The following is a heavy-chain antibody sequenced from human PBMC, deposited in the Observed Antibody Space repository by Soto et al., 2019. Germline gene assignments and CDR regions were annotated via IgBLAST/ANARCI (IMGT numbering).Heavy chain of an antibody. D-gene: IGHD1-26*01. V-gene: IGHV3-30*18. CDR2: ISYDGSNK. Sequence: GGSLRLSCAASGFTFSSYGMHWVRQAPGKGLEWVAVISYDGSNKYYADSVKGRFTISRDNSKNTLYLQMNSLRAEDTAVYYCAKGRSHHIFDYWGQGTLVTVSS. J-gene: IGHJ4*02. CDR3: AKGRSHHIFDY. CDR1: GFTFSSYG.